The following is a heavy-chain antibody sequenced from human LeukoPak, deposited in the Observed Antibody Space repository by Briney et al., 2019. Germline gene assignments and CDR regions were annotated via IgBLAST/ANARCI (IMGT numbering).Heavy chain of an antibody. CDR1: GYSISSGYY. V-gene: IGHV4-38-2*02. D-gene: IGHD3-10*01. CDR2: IYHSGST. J-gene: IGHJ3*02. CDR3: ARIRGGGSGSSGAFDI. Sequence: SETLSLTCTVSGYSISSGYYWGWMRQPPGKGLEWIGSIYHSGSTYYNPSLKSRVTISVDTSKNQFSLKLSSVTAADTAVYYCARIRGGGSGSSGAFDIWGQGTMVTVSS.